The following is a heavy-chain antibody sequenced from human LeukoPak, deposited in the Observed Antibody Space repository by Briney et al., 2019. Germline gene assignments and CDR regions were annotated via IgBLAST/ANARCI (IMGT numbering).Heavy chain of an antibody. V-gene: IGHV1-18*01. J-gene: IGHJ4*01. D-gene: IGHD3-9*01. CDR3: ARDGVTGHFEW. CDR2: IDPSNGNI. CDR1: GYNFNSYG. Sequence: ASVMLSCKASGYNFNSYGVCWVRQAPGQGLEWIGWIDPSNGNIKYAEKVQDRVNMTTETYTSTAYMDLRSMRSDDTAVYYCARDGVTGHFEWWGRGTLITVSS.